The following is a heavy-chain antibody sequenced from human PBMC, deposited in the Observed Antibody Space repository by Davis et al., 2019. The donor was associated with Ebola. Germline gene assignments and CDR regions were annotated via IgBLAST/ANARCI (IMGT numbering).Heavy chain of an antibody. J-gene: IGHJ5*02. Sequence: ASVKVSCKASGYTFTSYGISWVRQAPGQGLEWMGWISAYNGNTNYAQKLQGRVTITTDTSTSTAYMELRSLRSDDTAVYYCARDMGMVQEANWFDPWGQGTLVTVSS. CDR2: ISAYNGNT. V-gene: IGHV1-18*01. CDR3: ARDMGMVQEANWFDP. CDR1: GYTFTSYG. D-gene: IGHD3-10*01.